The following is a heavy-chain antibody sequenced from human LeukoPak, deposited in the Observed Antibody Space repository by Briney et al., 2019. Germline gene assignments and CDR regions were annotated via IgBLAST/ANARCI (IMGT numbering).Heavy chain of an antibody. CDR3: ARDPGYSSSCFDY. Sequence: GGSLRLSCAASGFSFSSYAMHWVRQAPGKGLEWVAVISYDGSNKYYADSVKGRFTISRDNSKNTLYLQINSLRAEDTAVYYCARDPGYSSSCFDYWGQGTLVTVSS. V-gene: IGHV3-30*04. D-gene: IGHD6-13*01. CDR2: ISYDGSNK. CDR1: GFSFSSYA. J-gene: IGHJ4*02.